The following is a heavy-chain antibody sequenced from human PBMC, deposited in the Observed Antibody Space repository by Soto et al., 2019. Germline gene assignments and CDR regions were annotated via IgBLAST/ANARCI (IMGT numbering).Heavy chain of an antibody. CDR2: IYLSGRT. V-gene: IGHV4-30-2*01. CDR3: AAGGGLPRYS. J-gene: IGHJ4*02. D-gene: IGHD5-12*01. Sequence: QLQLQESGSGLVKPSQTLSLACAVSGGSISSGGYSWSWIRQPPGKGLDWIGYIYLSGRTYYNPSLKSRVTISVDRSKNQFSLKLSSVTAADTAVYYCAAGGGLPRYSWGQGTLVTVSS. CDR1: GGSISSGGYS.